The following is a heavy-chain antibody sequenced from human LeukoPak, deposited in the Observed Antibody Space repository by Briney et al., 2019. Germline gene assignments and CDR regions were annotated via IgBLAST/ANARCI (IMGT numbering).Heavy chain of an antibody. CDR2: ISGSGGST. Sequence: GGSLRLSCAASGFTFSSYAMSWVRQAPGKGPEWVSAISGSGGSTYYADSVKGRFTISRDNSKNTLYLQMNSLRAEDTAVYYCEKASAMIVVVSKHFDYWGQGTLVTVSS. V-gene: IGHV3-23*01. D-gene: IGHD3-22*01. CDR3: EKASAMIVVVSKHFDY. CDR1: GFTFSSYA. J-gene: IGHJ4*02.